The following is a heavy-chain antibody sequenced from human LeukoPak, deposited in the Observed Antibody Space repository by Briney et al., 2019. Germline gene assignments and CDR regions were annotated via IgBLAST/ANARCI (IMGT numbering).Heavy chain of an antibody. V-gene: IGHV3-7*01. CDR2: IDKDAIEK. J-gene: IGHJ3*01. CDR3: ARGGLSYGFDV. D-gene: IGHD3-16*02. CDR1: GFSISPYY. Sequence: GGSLRLSCMASGFSISPYYMGWARQAPGKGLEWVANIDKDAIEKYYVDSVRGRFTISRDNAKNSLFLEMNSLGLEDTAVYYCARGGLSYGFDVWGQGAMVTVSS.